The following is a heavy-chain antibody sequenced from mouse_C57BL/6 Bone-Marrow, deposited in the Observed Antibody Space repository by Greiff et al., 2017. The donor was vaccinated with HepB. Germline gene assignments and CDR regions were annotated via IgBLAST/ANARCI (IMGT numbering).Heavy chain of an antibody. V-gene: IGHV1-76*01. D-gene: IGHD2-10*01. CDR1: GYTFTDYY. Sequence: QVQLQQSGAELVRPGASVKLSCKASGYTFTDYYINWVKQRPGQGLEWIARIYPGSGNTYYNEKFKGKATLTAEKSSSTAYMQLSSLTSEDSAIYFCAMGLLWEAMDYWGQGTSVTVSS. J-gene: IGHJ4*01. CDR3: AMGLLWEAMDY. CDR2: IYPGSGNT.